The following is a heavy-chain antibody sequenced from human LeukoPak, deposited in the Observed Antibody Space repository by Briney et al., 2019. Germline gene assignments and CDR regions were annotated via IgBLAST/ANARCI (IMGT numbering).Heavy chain of an antibody. Sequence: ASVKVSCKAPGGSFGRYAIHWVRQAPGQGLEWMGGIIPIFGTANYAQKFQGRVTITADESTSTAYMELSSLRSEDTAVYYCAREIRPFKFSSWYGMDVWGQGTTVTVSS. D-gene: IGHD6-6*01. V-gene: IGHV1-69*13. CDR3: AREIRPFKFSSWYGMDV. CDR1: GGSFGRYA. CDR2: IIPIFGTA. J-gene: IGHJ6*02.